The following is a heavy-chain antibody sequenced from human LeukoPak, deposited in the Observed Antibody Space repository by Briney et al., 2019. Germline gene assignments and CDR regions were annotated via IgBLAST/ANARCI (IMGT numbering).Heavy chain of an antibody. Sequence: GGSLRLSCAASGFTFNTYGMHWVRQAPGKGLEWVAVIWYDGSNKYYADSVKGRFTISRDNTKNTVYLQMNSLRAEDTAVYYCARDTFYGGNSGGLDYWGQGTLVTVSS. CDR1: GFTFNTYG. CDR3: ARDTFYGGNSGGLDY. V-gene: IGHV3-33*01. J-gene: IGHJ4*02. D-gene: IGHD4-23*01. CDR2: IWYDGSNK.